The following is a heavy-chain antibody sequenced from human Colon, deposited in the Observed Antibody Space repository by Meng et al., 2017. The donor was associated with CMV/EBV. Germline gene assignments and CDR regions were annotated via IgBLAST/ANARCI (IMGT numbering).Heavy chain of an antibody. Sequence: SGASLSSGGYYWSWIRQHPGKGLEWIGYIYYRGSTYYNPSLKSRVSISVDTSENQFSLKLSSVTAADTAVYYCARGHPVYSGSYFSHWGQGTLVTVSS. CDR1: GASLSSGGYY. V-gene: IGHV4-31*02. J-gene: IGHJ4*02. D-gene: IGHD1-26*01. CDR3: ARGHPVYSGSYFSH. CDR2: IYYRGST.